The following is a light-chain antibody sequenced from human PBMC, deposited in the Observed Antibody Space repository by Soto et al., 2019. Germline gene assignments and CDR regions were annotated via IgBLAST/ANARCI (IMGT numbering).Light chain of an antibody. CDR1: SSNIGSNY. Sequence: QSVLTQPPSASGTPGQRVTISCSGSSSNIGSNYVYWYQQLPGTAPKLLIYRNNQRPSGVPDRFSGSKSGTSASLAISGLRSEDEADYYCAAWDDSLGYVLGTGTKLTVL. CDR2: RNN. CDR3: AAWDDSLGYV. J-gene: IGLJ1*01. V-gene: IGLV1-47*01.